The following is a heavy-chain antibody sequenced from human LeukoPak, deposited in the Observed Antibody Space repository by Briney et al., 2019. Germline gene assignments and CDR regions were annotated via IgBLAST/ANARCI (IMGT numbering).Heavy chain of an antibody. D-gene: IGHD3-22*01. V-gene: IGHV1-69*04. CDR3: ASSQPLTVVDLYNWFDP. CDR2: IIPILGIA. Sequence: ASVKVSCKASGGTFSSYAISWVRQAPGQGLEWMGRIIPILGIASYAQKFQGRVTITADNSTSTAYMELSSLRSEDTAVYYCASSQPLTVVDLYNWFDPWGQGTLVTVSS. J-gene: IGHJ5*02. CDR1: GGTFSSYA.